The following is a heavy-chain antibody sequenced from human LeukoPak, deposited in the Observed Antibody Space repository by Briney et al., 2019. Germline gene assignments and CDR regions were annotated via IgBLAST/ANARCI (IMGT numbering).Heavy chain of an antibody. Sequence: SQTLSLTCTVSGGSISSGSYYWSWIRQPAGKGLEWIGRIYTSGSTNYNPSLKSRVTISVDTSKNQFSLKLSSVTAADTAVYYCAREPYSGRVGAFDIWGQGTMVTVSS. CDR2: IYTSGST. CDR1: GGSISSGSYY. V-gene: IGHV4-61*02. CDR3: AREPYSGRVGAFDI. D-gene: IGHD5-12*01. J-gene: IGHJ3*02.